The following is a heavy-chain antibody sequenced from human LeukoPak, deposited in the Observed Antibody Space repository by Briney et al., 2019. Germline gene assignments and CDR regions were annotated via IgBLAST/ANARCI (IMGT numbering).Heavy chain of an antibody. J-gene: IGHJ4*02. V-gene: IGHV3-21*01. Sequence: GGSLRLSCAASGFALSDYSMTWVRQAPGKGLEWVSSISGSSSYIYYADSLKGRFTISRDNAKNSLFLQMNSLRAEDTAVYYCARRVPYLDYWGQGALVTVSS. CDR3: ARRVPYLDY. CDR2: ISGSSSYI. CDR1: GFALSDYS. D-gene: IGHD4/OR15-4a*01.